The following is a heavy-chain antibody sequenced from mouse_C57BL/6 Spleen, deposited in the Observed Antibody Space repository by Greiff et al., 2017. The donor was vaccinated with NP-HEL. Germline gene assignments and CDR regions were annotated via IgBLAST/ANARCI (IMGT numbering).Heavy chain of an antibody. CDR1: GYTFTDYY. D-gene: IGHD3-2*02. CDR3: AREGAAQALYYAMDY. J-gene: IGHJ4*01. V-gene: IGHV1-76*01. CDR2: IYPGSGNT. Sequence: QLQQSGAELVRPGASVKLSCKASGYTFTDYYINWVKQRPGQGLEWIARIYPGSGNTYYNEKFKGKATLTAEKSSSTAYMQLSSLTSEDSAVYFCAREGAAQALYYAMDYWGQGTSVTVSS.